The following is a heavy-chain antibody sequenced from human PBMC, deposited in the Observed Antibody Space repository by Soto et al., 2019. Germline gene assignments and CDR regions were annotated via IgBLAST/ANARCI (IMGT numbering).Heavy chain of an antibody. J-gene: IGHJ6*04. CDR2: IYSGGST. CDR3: AKEGGRYDCSSTSCYVTYYYGMDV. D-gene: IGHD2-2*01. V-gene: IGHV3-53*04. CDR1: GFTVSSNY. Sequence: VGSLRLSCAASGFTVSSNYMSWVRQAPGKGLEWVSVIYSGGSTYYADSVKGRFTISRHNSKNTLYLQMNSLRAEDTAVYYCAKEGGRYDCSSTSCYVTYYYGMDVWGKGTTVTVSS.